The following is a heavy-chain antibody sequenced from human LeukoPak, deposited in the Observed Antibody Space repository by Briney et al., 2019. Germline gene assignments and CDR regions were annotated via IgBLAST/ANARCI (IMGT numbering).Heavy chain of an antibody. CDR3: ARHVLYGSGSYSYFDY. J-gene: IGHJ4*02. V-gene: IGHV4-34*01. CDR2: INHSGST. Sequence: SETLSLTCAVYGGSFSGYYWSWIRQPPGKGLEWIGEINHSGSTNYNPSLKSRVTISVDTSKNQFSLKLSSVTAADTAVYYCARHVLYGSGSYSYFDYWGQGTLVTVSS. CDR1: GGSFSGYY. D-gene: IGHD3-10*01.